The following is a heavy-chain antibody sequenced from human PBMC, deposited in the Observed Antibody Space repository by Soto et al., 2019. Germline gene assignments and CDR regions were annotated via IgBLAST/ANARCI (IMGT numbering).Heavy chain of an antibody. D-gene: IGHD3-3*01. CDR1: GGSISSSSYY. Sequence: SETLSLTCTVSGGSISSSSYYWGWIRQPPGKGLEWIGSIYYSGSTYYNPSLKSRVTISVDTSKNQFSLKLSSVTAADTAVYYCARQREGFLEWLLYFDYWGQGTLVTVSS. CDR3: ARQREGFLEWLLYFDY. J-gene: IGHJ4*02. CDR2: IYYSGST. V-gene: IGHV4-39*01.